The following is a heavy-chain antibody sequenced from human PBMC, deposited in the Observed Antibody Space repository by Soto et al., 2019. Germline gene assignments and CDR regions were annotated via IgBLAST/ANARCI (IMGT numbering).Heavy chain of an antibody. D-gene: IGHD6-13*01. CDR2: ISRDGSTT. V-gene: IGHV3-74*01. CDR1: GFTFRNYW. J-gene: IGHJ4*02. Sequence: GGSLRLSCAASGFTFRNYWMHWVRQVPGKGLVWVSRISRDGSTTNYADSVKGRFTISRDNAQNTLYLQMNSLRADDTAVYYCARGPFPSSSGTSYYWGQGTLVTVSS. CDR3: ARGPFPSSSGTSYY.